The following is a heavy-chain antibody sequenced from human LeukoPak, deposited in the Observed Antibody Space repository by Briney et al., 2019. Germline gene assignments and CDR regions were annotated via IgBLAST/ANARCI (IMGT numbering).Heavy chain of an antibody. CDR3: AKYYGSGSYIIFDH. J-gene: IGHJ4*02. CDR1: GASVSTNTHY. V-gene: IGHV4-39*01. CDR2: ISYSGGT. Sequence: PSETLSLTCTASGASVSTNTHYWGWIRQPPGMGLEWIGSISYSGGTYYNPSLKSRLTMSMDTSKNQFSLKLSSVTAADSAVYYCAKYYGSGSYIIFDHWGQGTLVTVSS. D-gene: IGHD3-10*01.